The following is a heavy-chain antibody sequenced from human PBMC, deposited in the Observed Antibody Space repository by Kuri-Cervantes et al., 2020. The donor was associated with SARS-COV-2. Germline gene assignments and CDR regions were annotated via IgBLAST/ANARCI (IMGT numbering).Heavy chain of an antibody. V-gene: IGHV4-59*08. Sequence: GSLRLSCTVPGGSISSYYWSWIRQPPGKGLEWIGYIYYSGSTNYTPSLKSRVTISVDTSKNQFSLKLSSVTAADTAVYYCARAYTAMVTRGFDYWGQGTLVTVSS. CDR2: IYYSGST. CDR3: ARAYTAMVTRGFDY. J-gene: IGHJ4*02. D-gene: IGHD5-18*01. CDR1: GGSISSYY.